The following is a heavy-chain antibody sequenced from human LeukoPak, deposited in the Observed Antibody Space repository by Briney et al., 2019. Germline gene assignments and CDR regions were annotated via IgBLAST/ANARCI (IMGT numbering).Heavy chain of an antibody. CDR3: AREDYYGSGSYLY. V-gene: IGHV4-4*02. CDR2: IYHSGST. Sequence: SETLSLTCAVSGGSISSSNWWSWVRQPPGKGLAWIGEIYHSGSTNYNPSLKSRVTISVDKSKNQFSLKLSSVTAADTAVYYCAREDYYGSGSYLYWGQGTLVTVSS. J-gene: IGHJ4*02. CDR1: GGSISSSNW. D-gene: IGHD3-10*01.